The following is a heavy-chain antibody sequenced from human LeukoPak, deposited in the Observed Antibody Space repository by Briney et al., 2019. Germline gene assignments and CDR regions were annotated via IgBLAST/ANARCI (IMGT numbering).Heavy chain of an antibody. J-gene: IGHJ4*02. D-gene: IGHD3-9*01. CDR3: ARREDYYDILTGYYKGVFDY. CDR1: GFTFSSYS. Sequence: PGGSLTLSCAASGFTFSSYSMNWVRQAPGKGLEWVSSISSSSSYIYYADSVKRRFTISRDNDKNSLYLQMNSLRAEDTAVYYCARREDYYDILTGYYKGVFDYWGQGTLVTVSS. V-gene: IGHV3-21*01. CDR2: ISSSSSYI.